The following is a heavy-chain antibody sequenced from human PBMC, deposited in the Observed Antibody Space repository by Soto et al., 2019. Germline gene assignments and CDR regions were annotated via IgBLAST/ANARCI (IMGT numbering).Heavy chain of an antibody. D-gene: IGHD4-17*01. V-gene: IGHV1-18*04. Sequence: ASVKVSCKDSGYTFTSYGISWVRQAPGQGLEWMGWINPNSGGTNYAQKFQGRVTMTRDTSTSTVYMELSSLRSEDTGVYYCATAMTTVTTGYYYFGMDVWGQGTTVTVSS. J-gene: IGHJ6*02. CDR3: ATAMTTVTTGYYYFGMDV. CDR1: GYTFTSYG. CDR2: INPNSGGT.